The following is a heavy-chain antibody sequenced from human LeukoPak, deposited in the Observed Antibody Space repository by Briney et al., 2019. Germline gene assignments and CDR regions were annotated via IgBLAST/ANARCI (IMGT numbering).Heavy chain of an antibody. CDR1: GGSISSSSYY. D-gene: IGHD6-19*01. J-gene: IGHJ5*02. CDR3: ARDNDGSSGWFNWFDP. CDR2: IYYSGST. Sequence: SETLSLTCTVSGGSISSSSYYWGWIRQPPGKGLEWIGSIYYSGSTYYNPSLKSRVTISVDTSKNQFSLKLSSVTAADTAVYYCARDNDGSSGWFNWFDPWGQGTLVTVSS. V-gene: IGHV4-39*07.